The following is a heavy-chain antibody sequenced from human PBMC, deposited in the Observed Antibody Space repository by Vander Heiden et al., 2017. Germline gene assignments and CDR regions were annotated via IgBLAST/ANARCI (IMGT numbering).Heavy chain of an antibody. V-gene: IGHV3-74*01. Sequence: EVRLVESGGGLVQPGGSLRLSCAGSGFIFSTYWVHWVRQAPGKGLVWVSRINTDGSSTTYADSVKGRFTISRDNAKNTLYLQMNSLRAEDTAVYHCARIKTYCGGDCYSGVFDPWGQGTLVTVSS. J-gene: IGHJ5*02. CDR3: ARIKTYCGGDCYSGVFDP. CDR1: GFIFSTYW. D-gene: IGHD2-21*02. CDR2: INTDGSST.